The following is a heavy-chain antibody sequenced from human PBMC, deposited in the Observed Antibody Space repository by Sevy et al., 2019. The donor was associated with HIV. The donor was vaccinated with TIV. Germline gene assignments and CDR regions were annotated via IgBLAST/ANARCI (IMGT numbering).Heavy chain of an antibody. J-gene: IGHJ3*01. D-gene: IGHD3-22*01. CDR2: ISYNSNFI. V-gene: IGHV3-21*06. CDR1: GFSFSHYS. CDR3: ALTNSADYYDSGAFHL. Sequence: GGSLRLSCTVTGFTFSGFSFSHYSMNWVRQAPGRGLEWVSSISYNSNFILYADPVKDRFTISRDDAKNSLFLLMDRLRADDTAMYYCALTNSADYYDSGAFHLWGRGTMVTVSS.